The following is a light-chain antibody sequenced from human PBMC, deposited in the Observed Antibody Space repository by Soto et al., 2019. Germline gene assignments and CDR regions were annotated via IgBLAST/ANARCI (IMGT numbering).Light chain of an antibody. Sequence: DIQMTQSPSCLSASVGDRVTITCRASQSISSYLNWYQQKPGKAPKLRIYAASSLQSGVPSRFSGSGSGTDFTLTISSLQPEDFATYYCQQSYSTPYTFGQGTKLEIK. CDR1: QSISSY. J-gene: IGKJ2*01. CDR3: QQSYSTPYT. CDR2: AAS. V-gene: IGKV1-39*01.